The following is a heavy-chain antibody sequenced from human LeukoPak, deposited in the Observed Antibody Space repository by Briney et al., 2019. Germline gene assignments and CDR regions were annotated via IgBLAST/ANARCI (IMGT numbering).Heavy chain of an antibody. Sequence: GGSLRLSCAASGFTFSSYATSWVRQAPGKGLEWVSAISGSGGSTYYADSVKGRFTISRDNSKNTLYLQMNSLRAEDTAVYYCAKGRLWFGELFFSLFDYWGQGTLVTVSS. CDR2: ISGSGGST. CDR3: AKGRLWFGELFFSLFDY. CDR1: GFTFSSYA. J-gene: IGHJ4*02. D-gene: IGHD3-10*01. V-gene: IGHV3-23*01.